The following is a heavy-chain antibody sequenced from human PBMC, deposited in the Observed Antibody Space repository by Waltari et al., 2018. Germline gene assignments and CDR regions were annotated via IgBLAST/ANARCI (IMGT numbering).Heavy chain of an antibody. CDR3: TRDRVGYCSGGTCYSRWFDP. Sequence: QVQLVQSGAEVKKPGASVKVSCRVSGYSLTASALHWVRQAPGKGLEWLGGCDPEYGEAVYAQEFQGRVTMTEDTTKDTAYMELSSLTYEDTAVYYCTRDRVGYCSGGTCYSRWFDPWGQGTLVTVSS. J-gene: IGHJ5*02. CDR1: GYSLTASA. V-gene: IGHV1-24*01. CDR2: CDPEYGEA. D-gene: IGHD2-15*01.